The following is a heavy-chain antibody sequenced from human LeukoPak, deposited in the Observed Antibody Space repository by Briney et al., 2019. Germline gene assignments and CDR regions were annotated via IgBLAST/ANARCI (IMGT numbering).Heavy chain of an antibody. J-gene: IGHJ4*02. V-gene: IGHV1-2*02. CDR1: GYTFTGYY. CDR3: ARGAHLLLWSAELY. CDR2: INPNSGGT. D-gene: IGHD3-10*01. Sequence: GASVKVSCKASGYTFTGYYMHWVRQARGQGLEWMGWINPNSGGTNYAQKFQGRVTMTRDTSISTAYMELSRLRSDDTAVYYCARGAHLLLWSAELYWGQGTLVTVSS.